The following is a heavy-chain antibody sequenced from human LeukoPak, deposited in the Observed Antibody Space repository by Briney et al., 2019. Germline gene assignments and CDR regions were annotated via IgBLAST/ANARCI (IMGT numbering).Heavy chain of an antibody. Sequence: PGGSLRLSCAASGFTFNSYSMNWVRQAPGKGLEWVSSISSTTTYIYYADSVKGRFTISRDNAKNSLYLQMNSLRAEDTAVYYCAREDMVTTIYYFDYWGQGTLVTVSS. CDR3: AREDMVTTIYYFDY. CDR1: GFTFNSYS. D-gene: IGHD5-12*01. CDR2: ISSTTTYI. J-gene: IGHJ4*02. V-gene: IGHV3-21*01.